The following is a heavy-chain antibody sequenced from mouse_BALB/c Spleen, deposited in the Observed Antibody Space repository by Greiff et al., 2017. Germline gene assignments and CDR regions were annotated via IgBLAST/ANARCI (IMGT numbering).Heavy chain of an antibody. CDR3: ARKYYGNYNYAMDY. D-gene: IGHD2-1*01. Sequence: EVKLQESGPGLVKPSQSLSLTCSVTGYSITSGYYWNWIRQFPGNKLEWMGYISYDGSNNYNPSLKNRISITRDTSKNQFFLKLNSVTTEDTATYYCARKYYGNYNYAMDYWGQGTSVTVSS. CDR1: GYSITSGYY. J-gene: IGHJ4*01. V-gene: IGHV3-6*02. CDR2: ISYDGSN.